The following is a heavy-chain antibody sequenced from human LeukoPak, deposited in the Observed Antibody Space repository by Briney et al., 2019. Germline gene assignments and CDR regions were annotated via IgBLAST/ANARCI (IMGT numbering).Heavy chain of an antibody. CDR1: GYTFIGYY. Sequence: ASVKVSCKASGYTFIGYYLHCVRQAPGQEPEWMGWINPNRGGTNYAQKFKGRVTMTRDTSISTAYMELRSLRSDDTAVYFCARGSTETSASHFDYWGQGTLLTVSS. CDR3: ARGSTETSASHFDY. CDR2: INPNRGGT. J-gene: IGHJ4*02. V-gene: IGHV1-2*02. D-gene: IGHD2-8*02.